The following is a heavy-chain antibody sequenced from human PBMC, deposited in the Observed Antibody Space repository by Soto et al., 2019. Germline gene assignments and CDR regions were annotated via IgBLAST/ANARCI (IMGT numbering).Heavy chain of an antibody. CDR2: ISYDGSNK. V-gene: IGHV3-30-3*01. J-gene: IGHJ4*02. D-gene: IGHD3-22*01. Sequence: GGSLRLSCAASGFTFSSYAMHWVRQAPGKGLEWVAVISYDGSNKYYADSVKGRFTISRDNSKNTLYLQMNSLRAEDTAVYYCARDFPYYYDSSGPSPTDYWGQGTLVTVS. CDR1: GFTFSSYA. CDR3: ARDFPYYYDSSGPSPTDY.